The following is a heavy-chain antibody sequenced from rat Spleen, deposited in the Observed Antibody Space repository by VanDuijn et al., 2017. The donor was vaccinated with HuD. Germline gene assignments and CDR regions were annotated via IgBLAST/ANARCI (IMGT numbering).Heavy chain of an antibody. Sequence: EVQLVESGGGLVQPGRSLKLSCVASGFTFNNYWMTWIRQAPGKGLEWVASITNTGGTTYYPDSVKGRFTFSRDNAKSTLYLQMSSLRSEDTATYYCTREEYGVYWYFDFWGPGTMVTVSS. D-gene: IGHD1-11*01. CDR1: GFTFNNYW. J-gene: IGHJ1*01. CDR2: ITNTGGTT. V-gene: IGHV5-31*01. CDR3: TREEYGVYWYFDF.